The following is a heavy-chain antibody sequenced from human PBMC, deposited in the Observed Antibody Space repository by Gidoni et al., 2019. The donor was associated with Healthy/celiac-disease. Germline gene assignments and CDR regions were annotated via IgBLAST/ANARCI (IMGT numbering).Heavy chain of an antibody. CDR3: ATGRSSSWYN. Sequence: EVQLVESGGGLVQPGGSLRLSCAASGFPFSSYSMNWVRQAPGKGLEWVSYISSSSSTIYYADSVKGRFTISRDNAKNSLYLQMNSLRAEDTAVYYCATGRSSSWYNWGQGTLVTVSS. D-gene: IGHD6-13*01. J-gene: IGHJ4*02. V-gene: IGHV3-48*01. CDR1: GFPFSSYS. CDR2: ISSSSSTI.